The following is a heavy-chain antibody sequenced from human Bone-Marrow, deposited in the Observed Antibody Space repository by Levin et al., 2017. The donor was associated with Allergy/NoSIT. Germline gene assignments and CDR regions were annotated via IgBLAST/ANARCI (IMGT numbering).Heavy chain of an antibody. CDR3: ARTYFYDTSGLYYFDL. Sequence: GESLKISCAASGFDFKLYSMNWVRQAPGKGLEWISYISSSDSTLYYADSVRGRFAISRDTVINSLFLQMNRLRDEDTAVYYCARTYFYDTSGLYYFDLWGQGTLVTVSS. V-gene: IGHV3-48*02. CDR2: ISSSDSTL. CDR1: GFDFKLYS. J-gene: IGHJ4*02. D-gene: IGHD3-22*01.